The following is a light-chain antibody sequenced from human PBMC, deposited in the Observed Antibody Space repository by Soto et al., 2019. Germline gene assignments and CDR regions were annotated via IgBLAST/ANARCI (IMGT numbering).Light chain of an antibody. CDR2: DAS. J-gene: IGKJ1*01. CDR1: QSISTR. CDR3: QHYDSYSWT. V-gene: IGKV1-5*01. Sequence: DIQMAQSPSTVSASVGDTVTITCRASQSISTRLAWYQQKAGTATKVLIYDASRLESGVPSRISGSGSGTEFTLTISRLQPDDFASYYCQHYDSYSWTFGQGTKVEIK.